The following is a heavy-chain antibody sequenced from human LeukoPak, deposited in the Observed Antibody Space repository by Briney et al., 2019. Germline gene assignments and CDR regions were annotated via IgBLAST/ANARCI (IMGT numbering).Heavy chain of an antibody. CDR2: INTNTGNP. Sequence: ASVKVSCKASGYTFTNYAMNWVRQAPGQGLEWMGWINTNTGNPTYAQGFTGRFVFSLDTSVSTAYLQISSLKAEDTAVYYCAIGGNSGYFDYWGQGTLVTVSS. D-gene: IGHD4-23*01. CDR3: AIGGNSGYFDY. CDR1: GYTFTNYA. J-gene: IGHJ4*02. V-gene: IGHV7-4-1*02.